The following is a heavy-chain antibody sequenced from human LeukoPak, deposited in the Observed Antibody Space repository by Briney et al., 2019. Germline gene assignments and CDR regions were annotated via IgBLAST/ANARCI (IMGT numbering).Heavy chain of an antibody. Sequence: PGGSLRLSCAASGFTFSTYSMNWVRQAPGKGLEWVSYISADSSTIYYADSVKGRFTISRDNAKNSLCLQMNSLRAEDTAVYYCARDTGGRGWFDPWGQGTLVTVSS. CDR1: GFTFSTYS. CDR3: ARDTGGRGWFDP. CDR2: ISADSSTI. D-gene: IGHD2-8*02. V-gene: IGHV3-48*01. J-gene: IGHJ5*02.